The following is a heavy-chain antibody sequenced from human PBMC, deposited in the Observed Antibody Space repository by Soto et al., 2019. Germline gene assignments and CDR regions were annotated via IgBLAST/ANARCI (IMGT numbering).Heavy chain of an antibody. CDR2: ISYDGSNK. V-gene: IGHV3-30-3*01. CDR1: GFTFSSYA. D-gene: IGHD1-26*01. CDR3: ARDPKWVYFDY. Sequence: GGSLRLSCAASGFTFSSYAMHWVRQAPGKGLEWVAVISYDGSNKYYADSVKGRFTISRDNSKNTLYLQMNSLRAEDTAVYYCARDPKWVYFDYWGQGTLVTVSS. J-gene: IGHJ4*02.